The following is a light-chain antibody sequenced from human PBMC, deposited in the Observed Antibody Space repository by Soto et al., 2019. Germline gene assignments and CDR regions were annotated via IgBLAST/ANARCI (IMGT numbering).Light chain of an antibody. CDR2: GNG. V-gene: IGLV1-40*01. CDR3: QSYDSSLSGVV. Sequence: QSALTQPPSVSGAPGQRVTISCTGSSSNIGARYDVHWYQHLPGAAPKLLIDGNGNRPSGVPDRFSASNSGTSVSLAITGLQAEDEADYYCQSYDSSLSGVVFGGGTKLTVL. J-gene: IGLJ2*01. CDR1: SSNIGARYD.